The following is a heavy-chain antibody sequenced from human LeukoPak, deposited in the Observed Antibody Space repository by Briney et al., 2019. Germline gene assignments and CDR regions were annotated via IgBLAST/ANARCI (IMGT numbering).Heavy chain of an antibody. Sequence: TGGSLRLSCAASGFTFSSYAMSWVRQAPGKGLEWVSGISGSGGSTYYADSVKGRFTISRDNSKNTLYLQMNSLRAEDTAVYYCAKDRDTYNYGSGSYGPGFDYWGQGTLVTVSS. CDR1: GFTFSSYA. J-gene: IGHJ4*02. CDR3: AKDRDTYNYGSGSYGPGFDY. V-gene: IGHV3-23*01. D-gene: IGHD3-10*01. CDR2: ISGSGGST.